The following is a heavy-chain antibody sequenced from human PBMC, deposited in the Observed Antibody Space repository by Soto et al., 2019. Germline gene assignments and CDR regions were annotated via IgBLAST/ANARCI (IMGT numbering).Heavy chain of an antibody. J-gene: IGHJ3*02. V-gene: IGHV4-59*01. Sequence: SETLSLTCTVSGGSISSYYWSWIRQPPGKGLEWIGYIYYSGSTNYNPSLKSRVTISVDTSKNQFSLKLSSVTAADTAVDYCARVNGDDAFDIWGQGTMVTVSS. CDR1: GGSISSYY. D-gene: IGHD3-10*01. CDR3: ARVNGDDAFDI. CDR2: IYYSGST.